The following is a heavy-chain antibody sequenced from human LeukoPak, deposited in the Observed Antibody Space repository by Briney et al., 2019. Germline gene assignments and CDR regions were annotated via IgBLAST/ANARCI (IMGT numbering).Heavy chain of an antibody. D-gene: IGHD4-17*01. V-gene: IGHV3-21*01. CDR3: ASFMTAVTIPDY. CDR1: GFTFRSYS. CDR2: ITSSGSHM. Sequence: GGSLRLSCAASGFTFRSYSMNWVRQAPGKRLEWLSSITSSGSHMYYADSVKGRFTISRDNAKSSLYLQMNSLSAEDTAVYYCASFMTAVTIPDYWGQGTLVTVSS. J-gene: IGHJ4*02.